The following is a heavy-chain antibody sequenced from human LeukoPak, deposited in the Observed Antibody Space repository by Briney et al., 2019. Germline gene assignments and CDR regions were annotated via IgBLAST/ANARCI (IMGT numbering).Heavy chain of an antibody. V-gene: IGHV3-7*01. Sequence: GGSLRLSCXASGFSFSNYCMTWVRQVPGKGLEWVASIKLDGGEKYILDSVKGRFTISRDNAENSLYLQMNSLRAEDTAVYYCARVYYQDSGSSYRHLDYWGQGTLVTVSS. J-gene: IGHJ4*02. D-gene: IGHD3-22*01. CDR3: ARVYYQDSGSSYRHLDY. CDR1: GFSFSNYC. CDR2: IKLDGGEK.